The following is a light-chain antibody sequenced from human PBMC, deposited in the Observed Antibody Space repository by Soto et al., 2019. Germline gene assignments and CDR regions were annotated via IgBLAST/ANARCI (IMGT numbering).Light chain of an antibody. V-gene: IGKV2-28*01. Sequence: VMTQSPLSLPVTPGEPASISCRSSQSLLHSNGYNFLNWYLQKPGQSPQLLICLGSNRASGVPDRFSGSGSGTEFTLKISRVEAEDVGVYYFMQALHTWTVCQGTQVEIK. CDR1: QSLLHSNGYNF. CDR2: LGS. CDR3: MQALHTWT. J-gene: IGKJ1*01.